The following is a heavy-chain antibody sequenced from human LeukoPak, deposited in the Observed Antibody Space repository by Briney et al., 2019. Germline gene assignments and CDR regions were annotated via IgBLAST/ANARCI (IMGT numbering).Heavy chain of an antibody. CDR1: GFTFSSYW. D-gene: IGHD3-3*01. J-gene: IGHJ6*02. Sequence: PGGSLRLSCAASGFTFSSYWMNWVRQAPGKGLVWVSRIASDGSSTSYADSVKGRFTISRDNAKNTLYLQMNSLRAEDTAVYYCARVPTYYDFWSGYYGYGMDVWGQGTTVTVSS. CDR3: ARVPTYYDFWSGYYGYGMDV. V-gene: IGHV3-74*01. CDR2: IASDGSST.